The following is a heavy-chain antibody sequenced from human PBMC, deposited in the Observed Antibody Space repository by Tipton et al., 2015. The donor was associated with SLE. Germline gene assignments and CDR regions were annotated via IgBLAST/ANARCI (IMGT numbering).Heavy chain of an antibody. D-gene: IGHD6-19*01. Sequence: LRLSCAVYGGSFSGYYWSWIRQPPGKGLEWIGEIKHSGSTNYNPSLKSRVTISVDTSKNQFSLHLNSVTPEDTAVYYCARSGSSGWYVGLFDYWGQGTLVTVSS. J-gene: IGHJ4*02. V-gene: IGHV4-34*01. CDR1: GGSFSGYY. CDR3: ARSGSSGWYVGLFDY. CDR2: IKHSGST.